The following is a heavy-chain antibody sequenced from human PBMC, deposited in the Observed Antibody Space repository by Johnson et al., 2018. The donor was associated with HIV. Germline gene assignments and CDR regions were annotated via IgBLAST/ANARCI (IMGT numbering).Heavy chain of an antibody. V-gene: IGHV3-53*01. CDR2: IYSGGST. CDR1: GFTVSSNY. D-gene: IGHD3-22*01. J-gene: IGHJ3*02. Sequence: VQLVESGGGLIQPGGSLRLSCAASGFTVSSNYMSWVRQAPGKGLEWVSVIYSGGSTYYADSVKGRFTISRDDSKNTLYLQMNSLRAEDTALYYCARYTYYYDKSGAFDIWGQGTMVTVSS. CDR3: ARYTYYYDKSGAFDI.